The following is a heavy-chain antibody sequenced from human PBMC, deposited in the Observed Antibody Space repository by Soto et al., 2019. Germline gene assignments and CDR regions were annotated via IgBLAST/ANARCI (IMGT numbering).Heavy chain of an antibody. Sequence: QVQLQESGPGLVKPSETLFLTCTVSGDSVTSVSDYWSWIRQPPGKGLEWIGYIYYSGSADYNPSLGSRVTISIDTSKNQFSLKLTSVTAADTAVYYCARGVGFGYYYYHMDLWGQGTTVTVSS. J-gene: IGHJ6*02. CDR2: IYYSGSA. CDR1: GDSVTSVSDY. V-gene: IGHV4-61*01. D-gene: IGHD3-10*01. CDR3: ARGVGFGYYYYHMDL.